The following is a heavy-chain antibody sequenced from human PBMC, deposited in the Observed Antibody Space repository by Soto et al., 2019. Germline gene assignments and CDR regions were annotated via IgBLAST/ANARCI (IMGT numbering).Heavy chain of an antibody. J-gene: IGHJ5*02. CDR3: VRGEYCSGGSCYGEYNWFDL. Sequence: QVQLQESGPGLVKPSGTLSLTCTVSGGSISNFFWNWIRQPPGKGLEWIGYIYYSGSANYRPSLKQRAAISEDTSENKLSLKLRSVTAADTAVYYCVRGEYCSGGSCYGEYNWFDLWGQGTLVTVSS. CDR1: GGSISNFF. D-gene: IGHD2-15*01. V-gene: IGHV4-59*01. CDR2: IYYSGSA.